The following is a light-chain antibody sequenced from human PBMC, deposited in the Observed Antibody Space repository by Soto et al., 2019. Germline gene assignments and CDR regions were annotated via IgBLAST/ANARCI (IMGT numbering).Light chain of an antibody. Sequence: EIVLTQSPGTLSLSPGERGTLSCRASQTVSSNFLAWYQQKPGQAPRLLIFDASTRATGIPDRFTGSGSGTDFTLTISRLEPEDFAVYYCQQYVSSPWAFGQGTKVEI. CDR3: QQYVSSPWA. V-gene: IGKV3-20*01. CDR1: QTVSSNF. CDR2: DAS. J-gene: IGKJ1*01.